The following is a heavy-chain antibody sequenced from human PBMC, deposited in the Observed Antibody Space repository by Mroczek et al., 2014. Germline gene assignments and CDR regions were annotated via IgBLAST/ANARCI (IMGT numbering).Heavy chain of an antibody. CDR2: IYYSGST. V-gene: IGHV4-59*01. Sequence: QVQLVQSGPGLVKPSETLSLTCTVSGGSISSYYWSWIRQPPGKGLEWIGYIYYSGSTNYNPSLKSRVTISVDTSKNQFSLKLSSVTAADTAVYYCARVKRGEGFWSPYYYMDVWGKGTTVTGLL. J-gene: IGHJ6*03. D-gene: IGHD3-3*01. CDR1: GGSISSYY. CDR3: ARVKRGEGFWSPYYYMDV.